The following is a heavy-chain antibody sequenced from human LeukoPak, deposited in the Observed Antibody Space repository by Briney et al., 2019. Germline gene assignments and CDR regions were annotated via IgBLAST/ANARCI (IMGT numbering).Heavy chain of an antibody. D-gene: IGHD1-26*01. V-gene: IGHV3-74*01. CDR1: GFTFSNYW. CDR3: ARAGGATGAFDI. J-gene: IGHJ3*02. CDR2: FNSDGNSR. Sequence: HPGGFLILSCAAPGFTFSNYWIHWVRQAPGKGQVRVSRFNSDGNSRNYADSVKGRFTISIDNANNTLHLQMHSLRAGHVSVYYCARAGGATGAFDIWGQGTMVSAS.